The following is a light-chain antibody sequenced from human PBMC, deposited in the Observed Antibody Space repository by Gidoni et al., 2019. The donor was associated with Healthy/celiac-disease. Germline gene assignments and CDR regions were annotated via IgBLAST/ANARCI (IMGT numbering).Light chain of an antibody. Sequence: DIQMTQSPSSLSASVGDRVTITCRASQGISNYLAWYQQKPGKVPKLLIYAASTLQSGVPSRFSGSGAGTDFTLTISSLQPEDVGTYYCQKYNSASFTFXPXTKVDI. CDR2: AAS. CDR3: QKYNSASFT. V-gene: IGKV1-27*01. CDR1: QGISNY. J-gene: IGKJ3*01.